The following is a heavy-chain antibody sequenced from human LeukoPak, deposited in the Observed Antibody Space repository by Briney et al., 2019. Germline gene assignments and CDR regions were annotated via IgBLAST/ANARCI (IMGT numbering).Heavy chain of an antibody. CDR2: TYYSGSA. Sequence: SETLSLTCTVSGGSISSGDYYWSWIRQPPGKGLEWIGNTYYSGSATYNPSLKSRATISADTSKNQFSLRLSSVTAADTAVYYCARQILSGWYRVGYGIDLWGQGTTVVVSS. D-gene: IGHD6-19*01. CDR3: ARQILSGWYRVGYGIDL. J-gene: IGHJ6*02. V-gene: IGHV4-61*08. CDR1: GGSISSGDYY.